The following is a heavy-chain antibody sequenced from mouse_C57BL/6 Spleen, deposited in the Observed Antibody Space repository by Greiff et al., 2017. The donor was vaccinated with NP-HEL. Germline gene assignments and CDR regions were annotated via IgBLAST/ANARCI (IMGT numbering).Heavy chain of an antibody. J-gene: IGHJ4*01. CDR3: ARSDGYYVGDYYYAMDY. CDR2: IHPNSGST. V-gene: IGHV1-64*01. D-gene: IGHD2-3*01. CDR1: GYTFTSYW. Sequence: QVQLKQPGAELVKPGASVKLSCKASGYTFTSYWMHWVKQRPGQGLEWIGMIHPNSGSTNYNEKFKSKATLTVDKSSSTAYMQLSSLTSEDSAVYYCARSDGYYVGDYYYAMDYGGQGTSVTVSS.